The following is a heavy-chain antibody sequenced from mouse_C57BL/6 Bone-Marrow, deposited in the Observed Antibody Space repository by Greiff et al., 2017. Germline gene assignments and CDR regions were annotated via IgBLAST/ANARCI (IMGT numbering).Heavy chain of an antibody. CDR2: IYPGSGST. V-gene: IGHV1-55*01. CDR1: GYTFTSYW. J-gene: IGHJ4*01. D-gene: IGHD2-12*01. CDR3: ARDGDGYYSPYYAMDE. Sequence: VQLQPSGAELVKPGASVKMSCKASGYTFTSYWINCVKQRPGPGLAWIGDIYPGSGSTNYNEKFKSKAPLTVDTSSSTAYMQVSSLTSEDAAVYYCARDGDGYYSPYYAMDEWGQGTSGTVSS.